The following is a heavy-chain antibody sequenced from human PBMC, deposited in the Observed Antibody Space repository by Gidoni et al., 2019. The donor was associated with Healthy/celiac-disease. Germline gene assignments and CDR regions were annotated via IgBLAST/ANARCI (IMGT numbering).Heavy chain of an antibody. J-gene: IGHJ4*02. CDR2: IRPIFGTA. CDR1: GGTVSIYA. V-gene: IGHV1-69*01. D-gene: IGHD3-22*01. CDR3: ARDQYYSASSGYYYYFDY. Sequence: VQLVQSGAELKRHGSSVKVCCKASGGTVSIYAISWVRQAAGQALEWRGGIRPIFGTATNAQNFQGRVTITPDDSTSTDSMELSSLRSEDTAVYYCARDQYYSASSGYYYYFDYWVQGTLVTVSS.